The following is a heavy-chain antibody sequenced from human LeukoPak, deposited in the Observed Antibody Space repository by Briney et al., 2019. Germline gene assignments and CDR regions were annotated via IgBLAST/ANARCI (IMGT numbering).Heavy chain of an antibody. CDR1: GFTFSSYA. CDR3: AREGYYDFWSGPLPLDY. V-gene: IGHV3-64*01. D-gene: IGHD3-3*01. CDR2: TSSNGGST. Sequence: GGSLRLSCAASGFTFSSYAMHWVRQAPGKGLEYVSATSSNGGSTYYANSVKGRFTISRDNSKNTLYLQMGSLRAEDMAVYYCAREGYYDFWSGPLPLDYWGQGTLVTVSS. J-gene: IGHJ4*02.